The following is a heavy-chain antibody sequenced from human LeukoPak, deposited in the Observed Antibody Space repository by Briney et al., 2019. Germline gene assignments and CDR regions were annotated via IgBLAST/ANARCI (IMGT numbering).Heavy chain of an antibody. CDR2: ISSSGSTI. V-gene: IGHV3-11*04. CDR1: GLTFSDYY. Sequence: GGSLRLSCAASGLTFSDYYMSWIRQAPGKGLEWVSYISSSGSTIYYADSVKGRFTISRDNAKNSLYLQMNSLRAEDTAVYYCARDHRQAVAGTLLDYWGQGTLVTVSS. J-gene: IGHJ4*02. D-gene: IGHD6-19*01. CDR3: ARDHRQAVAGTLLDY.